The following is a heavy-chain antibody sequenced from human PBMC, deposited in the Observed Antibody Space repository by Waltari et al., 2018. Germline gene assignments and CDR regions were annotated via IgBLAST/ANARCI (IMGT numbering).Heavy chain of an antibody. CDR1: GYSISSGYY. D-gene: IGHD4-17*01. J-gene: IGHJ4*02. CDR3: ARDYAGREFFDY. Sequence: QVQLQESGPGLVKPSETLSLTCAVSGYSISSGYYWGWIRQPPGKGLEWIGSIYHSGSTYYNPSLKSRVTISVDTSKNQFSLKLSSVTAADTAVYYCARDYAGREFFDYWGQGSLVTVSS. V-gene: IGHV4-38-2*02. CDR2: IYHSGST.